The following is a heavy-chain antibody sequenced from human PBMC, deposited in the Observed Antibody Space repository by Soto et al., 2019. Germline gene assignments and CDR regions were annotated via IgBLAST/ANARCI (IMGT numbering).Heavy chain of an antibody. CDR2: INHSGST. D-gene: IGHD2-2*01. V-gene: IGHV4-34*01. J-gene: IGHJ5*01. Sequence: SETLSLTCAVYGGSFSGYYWSWIRQPPGKGLEWIGEINHSGSTNYNPSLKSRVTISVDTSKNQFSLKLSSVTAADTAVYYCARCPQLPGNWFDPRGQRTPVTVSA. CDR3: ARCPQLPGNWFDP. CDR1: GGSFSGYY.